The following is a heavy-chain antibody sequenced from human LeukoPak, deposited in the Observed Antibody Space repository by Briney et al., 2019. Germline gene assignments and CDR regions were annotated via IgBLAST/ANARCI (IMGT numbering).Heavy chain of an antibody. CDR3: ARGQGQLVLGY. CDR1: GYSFTSYW. J-gene: IGHJ4*02. V-gene: IGHV5-51*01. Sequence: GSLKISCKGSGYSFTSYWLGWVRQMPGKGLELVGIIYPGYSYTRYSPSFQGQVTISADKSISTAYLRWSSLKASDTAMYYCARGQGQLVLGYWGQGTLVTVSS. CDR2: IYPGYSYT. D-gene: IGHD6-6*01.